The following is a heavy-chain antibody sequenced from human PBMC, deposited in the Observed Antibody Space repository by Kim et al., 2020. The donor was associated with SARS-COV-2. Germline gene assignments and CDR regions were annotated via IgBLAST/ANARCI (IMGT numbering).Heavy chain of an antibody. CDR3: ARGQYDYVWGSYRRDLDY. Sequence: SETLSLTCAVYGGSFSGYYWSWIRQPPGKGLEWIGEINHSGSTNYNPSLKSRVTISVDTSKNQFSLKLSSVTAADTAVYYCARGQYDYVWGSYRRDLDYWGQGTLVTVSS. CDR2: INHSGST. V-gene: IGHV4-34*01. D-gene: IGHD3-16*02. J-gene: IGHJ4*02. CDR1: GGSFSGYY.